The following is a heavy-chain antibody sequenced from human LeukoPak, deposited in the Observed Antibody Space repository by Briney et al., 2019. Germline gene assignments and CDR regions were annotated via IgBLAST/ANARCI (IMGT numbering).Heavy chain of an antibody. CDR3: ARDGVVPALYYFDY. V-gene: IGHV3-7*01. CDR1: GFTFSSYW. Sequence: GGSLRLSCAASGFTFSSYWMSWVRQAPGKGLEWVANIKQDGSEKYYVDSVKGRFTISRDNAKNSLYLQMNSLRAEDTAVYYRARDGVVPALYYFDYWGQGTLVTVSS. D-gene: IGHD2-2*01. J-gene: IGHJ4*02. CDR2: IKQDGSEK.